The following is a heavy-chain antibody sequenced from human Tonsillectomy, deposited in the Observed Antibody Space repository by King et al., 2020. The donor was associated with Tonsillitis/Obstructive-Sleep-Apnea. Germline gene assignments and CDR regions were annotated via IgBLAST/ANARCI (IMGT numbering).Heavy chain of an antibody. V-gene: IGHV4-34*01. CDR1: GGSFSGYY. Sequence: VQLQQWGAGLLKPSETLSLTCGVYGGSFSGYYWSWIRHPPGKGLEWIGEINDIGSTDYNSSLKSRGTISRETSKNQFSLRLTSVTAADTAVYYCGTNAGDYYYYMDVWGKGTTVTVSS. CDR3: GTNAGDYYYYMDV. CDR2: INDIGST. D-gene: IGHD2-2*01. J-gene: IGHJ6*03.